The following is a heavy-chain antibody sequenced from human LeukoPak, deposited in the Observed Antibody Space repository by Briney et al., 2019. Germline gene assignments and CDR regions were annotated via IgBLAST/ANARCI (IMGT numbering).Heavy chain of an antibody. D-gene: IGHD3-22*01. Sequence: SETLSLTCTVSGGSISSGGYYWSWIRQHPGKGLEWIGYIYYSGSTYYNPSLKSRVTISVDTSKNQFSLKLSSVTAADTAVYYCARAGSIVVVITTYDAFDIWGHGTMVTVSS. V-gene: IGHV4-31*03. CDR3: ARAGSIVVVITTYDAFDI. CDR2: IYYSGST. CDR1: GGSISSGGYY. J-gene: IGHJ3*02.